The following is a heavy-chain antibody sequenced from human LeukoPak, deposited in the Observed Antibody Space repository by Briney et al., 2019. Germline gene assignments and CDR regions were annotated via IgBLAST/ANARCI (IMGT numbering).Heavy chain of an antibody. D-gene: IGHD5-18*01. CDR2: ISSSSSYI. CDR3: ASGYSYGWDY. V-gene: IGHV3-21*01. CDR1: GFTFSCYS. Sequence: GGALRISFSASGFTFSCYSMHWVRQAPGKGLAFGSPISSSSSYIYYADSVKGRFTISRDNAKNSLYLQMNSLRAEDTAVYYCASGYSYGWDYWGQGTLVTVSS. J-gene: IGHJ4*02.